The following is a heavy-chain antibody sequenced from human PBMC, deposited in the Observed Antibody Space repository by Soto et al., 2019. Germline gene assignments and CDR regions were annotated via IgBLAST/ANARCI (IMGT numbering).Heavy chain of an antibody. CDR3: ARDQYYDFWSGYRTLIDY. D-gene: IGHD3-3*01. CDR2: ISYDGSNK. J-gene: IGHJ4*02. V-gene: IGHV3-30-3*01. Sequence: PGGSLRLSCAASGFTFSSYAMHWVRQAPGKGLEWVAVISYDGSNKYYADSVKGRFTISRDNSKNTLYLQMNSLRAEDTAVYYCARDQYYDFWSGYRTLIDYWGQGTLVTVSS. CDR1: GFTFSSYA.